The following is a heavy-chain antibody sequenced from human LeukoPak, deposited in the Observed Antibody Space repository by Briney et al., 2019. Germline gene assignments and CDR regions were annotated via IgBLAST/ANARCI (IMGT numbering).Heavy chain of an antibody. CDR1: GFTFSSYS. D-gene: IGHD3-10*01. CDR3: ARGIYGSGSYLGAFPVDY. Sequence: GGSLRLSCAASGFTFSSYSMNWVRQAPGKGLEWVSSISSSSSYIYYADSVKGRFTISRDNAKNSLYLQMNSLRAEDTAVYYCARGIYGSGSYLGAFPVDYWGQGTLVTVSS. V-gene: IGHV3-21*01. CDR2: ISSSSSYI. J-gene: IGHJ4*02.